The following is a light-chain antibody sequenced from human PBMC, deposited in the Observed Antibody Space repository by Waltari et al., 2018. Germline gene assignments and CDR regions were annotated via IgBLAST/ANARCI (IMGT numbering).Light chain of an antibody. J-gene: IGKJ4*01. CDR2: QAS. Sequence: DIQMTQSPSSLSASLRDRVTITCRASQSISSRLAWYQQKPGKAPKLLIYQASRLESGVPSRFSGSGSGTEFTLTISSLQPDDFATYYCQQYNSYSLTFGGGTKVEIK. CDR3: QQYNSYSLT. V-gene: IGKV1-5*03. CDR1: QSISSR.